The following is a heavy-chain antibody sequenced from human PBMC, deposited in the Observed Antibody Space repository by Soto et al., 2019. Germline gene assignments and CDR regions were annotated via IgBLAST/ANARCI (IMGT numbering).Heavy chain of an antibody. CDR3: AKVRNGGSCDV. V-gene: IGHV3-9*01. J-gene: IGHJ4*02. Sequence: EVQLVESGGGLVQPGRSLRLSCAASGFTFDDYAMHWVRQAPGKGLEWVSGISWDSGSIGYADAVKGRFTISRDNAKIALYLPTHSLRAEDTAWYYCAKVRNGGSCDVWGPGNVVTVSS. CDR1: GFTFDDYA. D-gene: IGHD2-15*01. CDR2: ISWDSGSI.